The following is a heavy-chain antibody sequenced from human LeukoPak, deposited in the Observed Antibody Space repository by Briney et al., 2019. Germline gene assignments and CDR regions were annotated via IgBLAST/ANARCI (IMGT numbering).Heavy chain of an antibody. CDR3: ARERKGAAAGRDNWFDP. J-gene: IGHJ5*02. D-gene: IGHD6-13*01. CDR1: GYTFTGYY. V-gene: IGHV1-2*02. Sequence: ASVKVSCKASGYTFTGYYMHWVRQAPGQGLEWMGWINPNSGGTNYTQKFQGRVTMTRDTSISTAYMELSRLRSDDTAVYYCARERKGAAAGRDNWFDPWGQGTLVTVSS. CDR2: INPNSGGT.